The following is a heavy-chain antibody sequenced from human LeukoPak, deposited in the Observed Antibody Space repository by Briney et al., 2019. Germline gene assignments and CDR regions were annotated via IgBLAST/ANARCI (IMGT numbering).Heavy chain of an antibody. V-gene: IGHV3-7*01. CDR1: GFTFSDSW. Sequence: GGSLRLSCAASGFTFSDSWMSWVRQAPGKGLEWVANMNQDGSAKGYVDSVKGRFTISRDNARNSPYLQMSSLRPEDTAVYYCATYTHWLAGDVWGQGTTVTVSS. CDR3: ATYTHWLAGDV. CDR2: MNQDGSAK. J-gene: IGHJ6*02. D-gene: IGHD3-16*01.